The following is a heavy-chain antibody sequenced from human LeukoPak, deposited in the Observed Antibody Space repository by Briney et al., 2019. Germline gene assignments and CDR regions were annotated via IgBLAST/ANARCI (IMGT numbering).Heavy chain of an antibody. J-gene: IGHJ5*02. V-gene: IGHV4-34*01. CDR3: AREVCSGGSCRYNWFDP. CDR1: GGSFSGYH. Sequence: SETLSLTCAVYGGSFSGYHWSWIRQPPGKGLEWIGEINHSGSTNYNPSLKSRVTISVDTSKNQFSLKLSSVTAADTAVYYCAREVCSGGSCRYNWFDPWGQGTLVTVSS. CDR2: INHSGST. D-gene: IGHD2-15*01.